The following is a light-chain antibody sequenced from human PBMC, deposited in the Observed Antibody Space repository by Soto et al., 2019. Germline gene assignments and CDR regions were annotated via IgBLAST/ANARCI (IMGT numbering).Light chain of an antibody. CDR1: QSVSSSY. V-gene: IGKV3-20*01. CDR2: GAS. Sequence: EIVLTQSPGTLSLSPGERATLSCRASQSVSSSYLGWYQQKPGQAPRLLIYGASSRATGIPDRFSGSGSGTDFTLTISRLEPEDVAEYYCQQYGSSPTFGGGTKVEIK. CDR3: QQYGSSPT. J-gene: IGKJ4*01.